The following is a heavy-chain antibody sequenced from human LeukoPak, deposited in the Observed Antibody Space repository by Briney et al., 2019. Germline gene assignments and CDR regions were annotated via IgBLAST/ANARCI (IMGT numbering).Heavy chain of an antibody. Sequence: GGSLRLSCAASGFTFSSHGMNWVRQAPGKGLEWVSGIIPSGHTTYYADSVRGRFTISRDNAKNTLYLQMNSLRAGDTAVYYCASTPNGVAAIYFDYWGQGTLVTVSS. CDR2: IIPSGHTT. J-gene: IGHJ4*02. CDR3: ASTPNGVAAIYFDY. CDR1: GFTFSSHG. D-gene: IGHD2-15*01. V-gene: IGHV3-23*01.